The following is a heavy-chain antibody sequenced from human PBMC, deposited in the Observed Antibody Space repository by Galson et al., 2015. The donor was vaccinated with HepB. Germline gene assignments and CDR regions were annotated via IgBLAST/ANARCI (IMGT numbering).Heavy chain of an antibody. CDR2: ISSGISDI. J-gene: IGHJ4*02. V-gene: IGHV3-21*01. CDR3: ARELLWFEKLYYFDY. CDR1: GVTFSSYS. Sequence: ALGLSCPASGVTFSSYSMNGVGQAPGEGLEGVSYISSGISDIYCADSVKDRFTSSRDNSKNTLYLQMNSLRADDTAVYYCARELLWFEKLYYFDYWGQGPLVTVSS. D-gene: IGHD3-10*01.